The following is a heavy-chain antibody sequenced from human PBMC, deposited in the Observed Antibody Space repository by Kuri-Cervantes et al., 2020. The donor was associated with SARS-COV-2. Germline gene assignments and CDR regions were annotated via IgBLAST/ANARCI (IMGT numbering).Heavy chain of an antibody. Sequence: ESLKISCTVSGGSISSYYWSWIRQPAGKGLEWIGRIYTSGSTNYNPSLKSRVTMSVDTSKNQFSLKLSSVTAADTAVYYCARVSEGGYYYDSSGYLLYYFDYWGQGTLVTVSS. CDR2: IYTSGST. CDR3: ARVSEGGYYYDSSGYLLYYFDY. D-gene: IGHD3-22*01. V-gene: IGHV4-4*07. CDR1: GGSISSYY. J-gene: IGHJ4*02.